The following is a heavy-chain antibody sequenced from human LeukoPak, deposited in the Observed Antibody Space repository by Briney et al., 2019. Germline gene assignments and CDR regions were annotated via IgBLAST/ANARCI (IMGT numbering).Heavy chain of an antibody. V-gene: IGHV3-23*01. D-gene: IGHD3-10*01. CDR1: GFTFSNYW. CDR3: AKDGHFGSGSYLDY. Sequence: GGSLRLSCAASGFTFSNYWMSWVRQAPGKGLEWVSGISGSGGTYYAGSVRGRFTISRDNSKNTFYLEMNSLGTEDTAVYYCAKDGHFGSGSYLDYWGQGTLVTVSS. CDR2: ISGSGGT. J-gene: IGHJ4*02.